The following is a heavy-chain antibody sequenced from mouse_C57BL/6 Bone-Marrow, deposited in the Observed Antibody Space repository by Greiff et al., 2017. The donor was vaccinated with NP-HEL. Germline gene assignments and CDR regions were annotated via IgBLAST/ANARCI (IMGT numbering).Heavy chain of an antibody. J-gene: IGHJ2*01. CDR3: ARHEEPLYYGNHYLFDY. Sequence: VQLQESGAELVKPGASVKLSCTASGYTFTEYTIHWVKQRSGQGLEWIGWFYPGSGSIKYNEKFKDKATLTADKSSSTVYMELSRLTSEDSAVYFCARHEEPLYYGNHYLFDYWGKGTTLTVSS. CDR2: FYPGSGSI. D-gene: IGHD2-1*01. V-gene: IGHV1-62-2*01. CDR1: GYTFTEYT.